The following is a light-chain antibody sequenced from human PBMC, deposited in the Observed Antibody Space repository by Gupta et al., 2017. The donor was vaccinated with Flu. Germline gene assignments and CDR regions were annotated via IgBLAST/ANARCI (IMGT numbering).Light chain of an antibody. CDR1: SKIGSNV. CDR2: KDD. J-gene: IGLJ3*02. Sequence: SKIGSNVVSWYQQLPGTALRRLSYKDDQRPDGVTDRVAGSKAGTSASLAIGGLQSEDEADYDGAAGDDSVTALSAEGSRSGLWVFGGGTKLSVL. V-gene: IGLV1-44*01. CDR3: AAGDDSVTALSAEGSRSGLWV.